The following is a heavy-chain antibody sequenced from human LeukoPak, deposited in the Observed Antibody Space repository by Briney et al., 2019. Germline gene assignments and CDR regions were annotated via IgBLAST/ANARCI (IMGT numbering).Heavy chain of an antibody. V-gene: IGHV4-59*08. CDR3: ARNVGWYSHDS. D-gene: IGHD6-19*01. CDR2: IYGSGST. J-gene: IGHJ4*02. Sequence: SETLSLTCTVSGNSLSSHYWSWIRQPPGKGLEWIGYIYGSGSTHYDPSLRSRVTISEDTSKNQFSLKLTSVTAADTAVYYCARNVGWYSHDSWGQGTLVTVSS. CDR1: GNSLSSHY.